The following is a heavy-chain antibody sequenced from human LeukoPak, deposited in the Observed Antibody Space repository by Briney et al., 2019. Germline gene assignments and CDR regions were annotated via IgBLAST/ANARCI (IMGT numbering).Heavy chain of an antibody. V-gene: IGHV3-23*01. CDR1: GFTFSSYA. J-gene: IGHJ4*02. D-gene: IGHD3-10*01. Sequence: GGSLRLSCAASGFTFSSYAMNWVRQAQGKGLEWVSSISGSGGSTYYADSVKGRFTISRDNSKNTLYLHMNSLRAEDTAVYYCAKPPRGSGADYWGQGTLVTVSS. CDR2: ISGSGGST. CDR3: AKPPRGSGADY.